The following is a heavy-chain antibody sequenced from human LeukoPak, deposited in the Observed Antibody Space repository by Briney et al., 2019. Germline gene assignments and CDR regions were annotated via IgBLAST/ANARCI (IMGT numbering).Heavy chain of an antibody. V-gene: IGHV3-23*01. Sequence: HPGGSLRLSCAASGFTFSSYGMGWVRQAPGKGLEWVSAISGSGGSTYYADSVKGRFTISRDNSKNTLYLQMNSLRAEDTAVYYCAKDRTSSTIVRVWFDPWGQGTLVTVSS. CDR2: ISGSGGST. J-gene: IGHJ5*02. CDR1: GFTFSSYG. D-gene: IGHD2-2*01. CDR3: AKDRTSSTIVRVWFDP.